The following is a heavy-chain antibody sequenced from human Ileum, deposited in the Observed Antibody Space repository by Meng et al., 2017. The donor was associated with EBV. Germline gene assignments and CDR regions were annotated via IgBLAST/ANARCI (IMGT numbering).Heavy chain of an antibody. J-gene: IGHJ4*02. CDR3: ARGRSQGRGGLVH. Sequence: QVQLQRVVAVLFKPSETLPTHCAVYGGAFSGYYWSWIRQPPGKGLEWIGEINHSGSTNYNPSLKSRVTISVDTSKNQFSLKLSSVTAADTAVYYCARGRSQGRGGLVHWGQGTLVTVSS. V-gene: IGHV4-34*01. D-gene: IGHD3-10*01. CDR1: GGAFSGYY. CDR2: INHSGST.